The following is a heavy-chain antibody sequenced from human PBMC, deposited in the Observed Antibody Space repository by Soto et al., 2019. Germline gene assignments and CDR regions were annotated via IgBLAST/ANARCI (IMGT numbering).Heavy chain of an antibody. D-gene: IGHD2-2*03. CDR3: ARDGYCVSTTCYFLPDV. Sequence: PGGSLRLSCAASGFTFSSYAMSWVRQAPGKGLEWVSAISGSGGSTYYADSVKGRFTISRDNSKNTLYLQMNSLRAEDTAVYYCARDGYCVSTTCYFLPDVWGPGTTVTVSS. CDR1: GFTFSSYA. J-gene: IGHJ6*02. CDR2: ISGSGGST. V-gene: IGHV3-23*01.